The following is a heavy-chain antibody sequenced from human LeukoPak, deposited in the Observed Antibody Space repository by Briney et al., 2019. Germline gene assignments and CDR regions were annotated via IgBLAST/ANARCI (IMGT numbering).Heavy chain of an antibody. CDR3: AKDYHSSGWYFDY. CDR1: GFTFSSYG. J-gene: IGHJ4*02. Sequence: GRSLRLSCAASGFTFSSYGMHWVRQAPGKGLEWVAVISYDGSNKYYADSVKGRFTISRDNSKNTLYLQMDSLRAEDTAVYYCAKDYHSSGWYFDYWGQGTLVTVSS. D-gene: IGHD6-19*01. CDR2: ISYDGSNK. V-gene: IGHV3-30*18.